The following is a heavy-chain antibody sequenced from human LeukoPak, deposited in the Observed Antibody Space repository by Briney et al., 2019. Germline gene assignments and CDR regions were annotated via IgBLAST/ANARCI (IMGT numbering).Heavy chain of an antibody. V-gene: IGHV3-23*01. D-gene: IGHD3-10*01. J-gene: IGHJ4*02. Sequence: PVGSLTLSCAASGCTFSSYAMSWVRQAPGNGLEGVSAISGSGGSTYYADSVKGRFTISRDNSKNTLYLQMDSLRAEDTAVYDCAKCFGLWFGELFSFDYWGQGTLVTVSS. CDR2: ISGSGGST. CDR1: GCTFSSYA. CDR3: AKCFGLWFGELFSFDY.